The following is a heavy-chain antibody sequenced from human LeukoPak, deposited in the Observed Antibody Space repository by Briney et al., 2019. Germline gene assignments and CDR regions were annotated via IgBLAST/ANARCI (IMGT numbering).Heavy chain of an antibody. J-gene: IGHJ4*02. V-gene: IGHV3-23*01. CDR3: AKMAMIPQMTTVTVFDY. D-gene: IGHD4-17*01. CDR2: ISGSGGST. Sequence: GGSLRLSCAASGFTFSSYAMSWVRQAPGKGLEWFSPISGSGGSTYYADSVKGRFTISRDNSKNTLYLQMNSLRAEDTAVYYCAKMAMIPQMTTVTVFDYWGQGTLVTVSS. CDR1: GFTFSSYA.